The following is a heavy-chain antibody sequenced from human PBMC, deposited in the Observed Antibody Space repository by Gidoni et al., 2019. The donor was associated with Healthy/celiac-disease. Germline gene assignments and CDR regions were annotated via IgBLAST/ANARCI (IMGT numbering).Heavy chain of an antibody. V-gene: IGHV1-69*06. CDR2: IIPIFGTA. D-gene: IGHD4-17*01. CDR1: GGTFSSYA. CDR3: ARSPDYGDTVVYFDY. Sequence: HVQLVQSGAAVKKPGSSVKVSCKASGGTFSSYAISWVRQAPGQGLEWMGGIIPIFGTANYAQKFQGRVTITADKSTSTAYMELSSLRSEDTAVYYCARSPDYGDTVVYFDYWGQGTLVTVSS. J-gene: IGHJ4*02.